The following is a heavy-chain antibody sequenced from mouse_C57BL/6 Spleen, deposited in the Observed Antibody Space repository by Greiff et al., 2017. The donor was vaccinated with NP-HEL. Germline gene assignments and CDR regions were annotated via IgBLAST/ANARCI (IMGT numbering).Heavy chain of an antibody. CDR1: GYTFTEYT. J-gene: IGHJ1*03. CDR3: ARHSPYYYGSRHWYFDV. D-gene: IGHD1-1*01. V-gene: IGHV1-62-2*01. Sequence: QVQLQQSGAELVKPGASVKLSCKASGYTFTEYTIHWVKQRSGQGLEWIGWFYPGSGSIKYNEKFKDKATLTADKSSSTVYMELSRLTSEDSAVYFCARHSPYYYGSRHWYFDVWGTGTTVTVSS. CDR2: FYPGSGSI.